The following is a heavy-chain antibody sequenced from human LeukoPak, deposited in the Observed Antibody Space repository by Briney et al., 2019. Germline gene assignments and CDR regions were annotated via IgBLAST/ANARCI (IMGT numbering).Heavy chain of an antibody. Sequence: PSETLSLTCAVYGGSFSGYYWSWIRQPPGKGLEWIGEINHSGSTNYNPSLKSRVTISVDTSKNQFSLKLSSVTAADTAVYYCATSVEMATIIRPGGNYWGQGTLVTVSS. CDR3: ATSVEMATIIRPGGNY. CDR1: GGSFSGYY. V-gene: IGHV4-34*01. D-gene: IGHD5-24*01. J-gene: IGHJ4*02. CDR2: INHSGST.